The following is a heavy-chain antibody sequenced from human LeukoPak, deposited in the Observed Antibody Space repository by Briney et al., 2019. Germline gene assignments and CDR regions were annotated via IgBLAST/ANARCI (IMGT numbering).Heavy chain of an antibody. CDR3: ARVARYFDWLLSYYYYYGMDV. J-gene: IGHJ6*02. Sequence: PGGSLRLSCAASGFTVSSNYMSWVRQAPGKGLEWVSVIYSGGSTYYADSVKGRFTISRDNSKNTLYLQMNSLRAEDTAVYYCARVARYFDWLLSYYYYYGMDVWGQGTTVTVSS. V-gene: IGHV3-66*01. CDR1: GFTVSSNY. D-gene: IGHD3-9*01. CDR2: IYSGGST.